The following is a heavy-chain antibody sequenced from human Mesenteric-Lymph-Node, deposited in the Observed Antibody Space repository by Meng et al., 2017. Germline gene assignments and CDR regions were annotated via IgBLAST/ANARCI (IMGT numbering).Heavy chain of an antibody. D-gene: IGHD6-19*01. CDR2: IGHSGFT. CDR3: VRSSGWVKTGFDP. V-gene: IGHV4-39*01. CDR1: WGSLCTSGYY. J-gene: IGHJ5*02. Sequence: PQLAESGPGLVKPSEALALTCSVSWGSLCTSGYYWGWIRQPPGKGLEWIGSIGHSGFTYYTPSLKSRVTVSIDTSRNQFSLWLTSVTAADTAVYYCVRSSGWVKTGFDPWGQGTLVTVSS.